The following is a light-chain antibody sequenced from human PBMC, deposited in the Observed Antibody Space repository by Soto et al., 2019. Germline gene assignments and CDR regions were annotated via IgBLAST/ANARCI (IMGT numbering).Light chain of an antibody. Sequence: QPVLTQPPSASGSPGQSVTISCTGTSSDVGVYNYVSWYQQHPGKAPKLLIYEVSKRPSGVPDRFSGSKSGNTASLTVSGLQAEDEADFDCSSYAGSNNVVFGGGTKLTVL. CDR3: SSYAGSNNVV. CDR2: EVS. V-gene: IGLV2-8*01. CDR1: SSDVGVYNY. J-gene: IGLJ2*01.